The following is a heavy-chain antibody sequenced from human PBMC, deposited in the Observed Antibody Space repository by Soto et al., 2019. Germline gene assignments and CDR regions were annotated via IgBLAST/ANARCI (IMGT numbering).Heavy chain of an antibody. V-gene: IGHV3-21*01. Sequence: LGGSLRLSCAASGFTFSSYSMNWVRQAPGKGLEWVSSISSSSSYIYYADSVKGRFTISRDNAKNSLYLQMNSLRAEDTAVYYCARVSEGGLRYFDWLYIYYYYYYMDVWGKGTTVTVSS. CDR1: GFTFSSYS. J-gene: IGHJ6*03. CDR3: ARVSEGGLRYFDWLYIYYYYYYMDV. D-gene: IGHD3-9*01. CDR2: ISSSSSYI.